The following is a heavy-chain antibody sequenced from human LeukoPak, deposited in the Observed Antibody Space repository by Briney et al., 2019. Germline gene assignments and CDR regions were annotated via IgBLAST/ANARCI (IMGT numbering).Heavy chain of an antibody. V-gene: IGHV3-23*01. D-gene: IGHD3-16*01. Sequence: GGSLRLSCAASGFTFTDYALSWVRQAPGKGLDWVSLISGSGGSTYYADSVKGRFTISRDNPKNTLYLQMNSLRAEDTAVYYCAKWGNLGFDPWGQGILVTVSS. CDR3: AKWGNLGFDP. J-gene: IGHJ5*02. CDR2: ISGSGGST. CDR1: GFTFTDYA.